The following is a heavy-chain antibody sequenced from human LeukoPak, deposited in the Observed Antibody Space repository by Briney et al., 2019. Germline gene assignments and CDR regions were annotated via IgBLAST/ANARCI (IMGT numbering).Heavy chain of an antibody. CDR2: ITGGGGT. D-gene: IGHD3-22*01. J-gene: IGHJ4*02. CDR3: AKAGYLHDTSGNYYYYDY. CDR1: GFTFSNYV. Sequence: GGSLRLSRAASGFTFSNYVMSWVRQGPGKELEWVAAITGGGGTYYAASVKGRFTISRDNSKNIVFLQMNSLRAEDTAIYYCAKAGYLHDTSGNYYYYDYWGQGTRVTVSS. V-gene: IGHV3-23*01.